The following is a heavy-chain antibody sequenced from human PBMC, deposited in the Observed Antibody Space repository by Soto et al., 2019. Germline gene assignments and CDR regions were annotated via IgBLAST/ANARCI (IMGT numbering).Heavy chain of an antibody. CDR3: ARDLWGYCGTDCYPLDV. D-gene: IGHD2-21*02. CDR1: PGSISGYH. J-gene: IGHJ6*02. Sequence: SETLSITCTVHPGSISGYHCTWIRQPPGKGLEWIGYMYNTGSTVYNPSFKSRVTISVDTSKNQFSLKLNSVTAADTAVYYCARDLWGYCGTDCYPLDVWGQGTTVT. CDR2: MYNTGST. V-gene: IGHV4-59*01.